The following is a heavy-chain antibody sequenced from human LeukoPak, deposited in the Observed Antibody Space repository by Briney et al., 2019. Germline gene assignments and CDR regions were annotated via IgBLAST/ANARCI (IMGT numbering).Heavy chain of an antibody. CDR2: IKQDGSEK. CDR3: ARGGYSSSWSLPTH. D-gene: IGHD6-13*01. J-gene: IGHJ6*02. CDR1: GFTFSSYW. V-gene: IGHV3-7*01. Sequence: GGSLSLSCAASGFTFSSYWMSWVRQAPGKGLEWVANIKQDGSEKYYVDSVKGRFTISRDNAKNSLYLQMNSLRAEDTAVYYCARGGYSSSWSLPTHWGQGTTVTVSS.